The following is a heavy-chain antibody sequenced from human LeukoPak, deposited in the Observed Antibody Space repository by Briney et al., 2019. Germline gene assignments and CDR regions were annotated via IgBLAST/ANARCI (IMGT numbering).Heavy chain of an antibody. CDR1: GFTFSSYW. CDR2: IKQDGSEK. J-gene: IGHJ5*02. V-gene: IGHV3-7*01. Sequence: GGSLRLSCAASGFTFSSYWMSWVRQAPGKGLEWVANIKQDGSEKYYVDSVKGRFTISRDNAKNSLYLQMNSLRAEDTAVYYCARDYYGDYVDWFDPWGQGTPVTVSS. D-gene: IGHD4-17*01. CDR3: ARDYYGDYVDWFDP.